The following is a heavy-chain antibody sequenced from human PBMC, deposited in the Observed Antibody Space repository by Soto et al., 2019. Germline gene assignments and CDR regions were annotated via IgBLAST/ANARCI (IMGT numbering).Heavy chain of an antibody. D-gene: IGHD3-10*01. CDR1: AGSISRYY. CDR2: IYYSGST. Sequence: SENLPLTSTVSAGSISRYYWSGFRLPPGKGLEWIGYIYYSGSTNYTPSLKSRVTISVYTSKNQFSLKLSSVTAADTAVYYCARDYYGSGTPPLGYWGQGTLVTVS. V-gene: IGHV4-59*01. J-gene: IGHJ4*02. CDR3: ARDYYGSGTPPLGY.